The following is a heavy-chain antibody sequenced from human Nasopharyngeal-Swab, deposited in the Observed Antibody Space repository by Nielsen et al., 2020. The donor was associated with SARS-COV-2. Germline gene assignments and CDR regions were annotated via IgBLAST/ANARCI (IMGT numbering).Heavy chain of an antibody. CDR3: ARDTPAMFAY. CDR2: ISSRGDYI. CDR1: GFTFSSYA. J-gene: IGHJ4*02. Sequence: GESLKISCAASGFTFSSYAMSWVRQAPGKGLEWVSAISSRGDYIYYAPSVKGRFTISRDDAKNSLYLQMNSLRAEDTALYYCARDTPAMFAYWGQGTLVT. V-gene: IGHV3-21*01.